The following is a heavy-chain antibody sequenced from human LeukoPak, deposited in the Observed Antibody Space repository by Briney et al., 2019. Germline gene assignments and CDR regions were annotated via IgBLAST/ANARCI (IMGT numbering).Heavy chain of an antibody. V-gene: IGHV3-30-3*01. CDR3: ASGGVRTVVNPYYYYYGMDV. Sequence: GGSLRLSCAASGFTFSSYAMHWVRQAPGKGLEWVAVISYDGSNKYYADSVKGRFTNSRDNAKNRLYLQMNSLRAEDTAMYYCASGGVRTVVNPYYYYYGMDVWGQGTTVTVSS. J-gene: IGHJ6*02. CDR2: ISYDGSNK. D-gene: IGHD4-23*01. CDR1: GFTFSSYA.